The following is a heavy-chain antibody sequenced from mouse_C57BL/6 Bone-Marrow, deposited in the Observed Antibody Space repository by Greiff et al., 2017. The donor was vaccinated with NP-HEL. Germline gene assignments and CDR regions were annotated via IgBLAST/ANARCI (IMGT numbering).Heavy chain of an antibody. CDR2: IYPGSGNT. V-gene: IGHV1-76*01. J-gene: IGHJ4*01. CDR1: GYTFTDYY. D-gene: IGHD3-2*02. Sequence: QVQLQQSGAELVRPGASVKLSCKASGYTFTDYYINWVKQRPGQGLEWIARIYPGSGNTYYNEKFKGKATLTAEKSSSTAYMQLSSLTSEDSAVYFCARSGWEATMDYWGQGTSVTVSS. CDR3: ARSGWEATMDY.